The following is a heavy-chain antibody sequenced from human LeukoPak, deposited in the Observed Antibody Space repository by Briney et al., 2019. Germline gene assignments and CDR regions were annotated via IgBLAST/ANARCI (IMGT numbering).Heavy chain of an antibody. CDR3: ARAVDDYVWGSYRPPGH. D-gene: IGHD3-16*02. V-gene: IGHV3-7*05. J-gene: IGHJ4*02. CDR2: IKQDGSEK. CDR1: GFTFSGYW. Sequence: GGSLRLSCAASGFTFSGYWMIWARQAPGKGLEWVANIKQDGSEKYHVGSVKGRFTISRDNAKNSLYLQMNSLRVEDTAVYYCARAVDDYVWGSYRPPGHWGQGTLVTVSS.